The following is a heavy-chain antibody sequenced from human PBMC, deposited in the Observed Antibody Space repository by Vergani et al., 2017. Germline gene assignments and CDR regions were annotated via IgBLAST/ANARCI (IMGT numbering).Heavy chain of an antibody. CDR2: IRYDGSNK. CDR3: ARAPSTYYYDSSGYYEDY. Sequence: QVQLVESGGGVVQPGGSLRLSCAASGFTFSSYGMHWVRQAPGKGLEWVAFIRYDGSNKYYADSVKGRFTISRDNSKNTLYLQMNSLRAEDTAVYYCARAPSTYYYDSSGYYEDYWGQGTLVTVSS. D-gene: IGHD3-22*01. CDR1: GFTFSSYG. V-gene: IGHV3-30*02. J-gene: IGHJ4*02.